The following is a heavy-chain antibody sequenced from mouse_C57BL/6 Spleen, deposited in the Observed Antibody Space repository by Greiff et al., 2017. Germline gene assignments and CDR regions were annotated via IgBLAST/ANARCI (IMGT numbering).Heavy chain of an antibody. CDR1: GYTFTSYW. V-gene: IGHV1-64*01. CDR2: IHPNSGST. J-gene: IGHJ4*01. D-gene: IGHD2-10*01. Sequence: QVQLQQPGAELVKPGASVKLSCKASGYTFTSYWMHWVKQRPGQGLEWIGMIHPNSGSTNYNEKFKSKATLTVDKSSSTAYMQLSSLTSEDSAVYYCARWAYYEWYAMDYWGQGTSVTVSS. CDR3: ARWAYYEWYAMDY.